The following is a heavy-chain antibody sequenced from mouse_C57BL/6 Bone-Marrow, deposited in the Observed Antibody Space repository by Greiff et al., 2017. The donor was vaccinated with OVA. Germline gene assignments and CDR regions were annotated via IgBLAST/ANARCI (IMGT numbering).Heavy chain of an antibody. CDR2: IDPSDSET. Sequence: QVQLKQPGAELVRPGSSVKLSCKASGYTFTSYWMHWVKQRPIQGLEWIGNIDPSDSETHYNQKFKDKATLTVDKSSSTAYMQLSSLTSEDSAVYYCARSKGHFNGSSYHYFDYWGQGTTLTVSS. J-gene: IGHJ2*01. CDR1: GYTFTSYW. CDR3: ARSKGHFNGSSYHYFDY. V-gene: IGHV1-52*01. D-gene: IGHD1-1*01.